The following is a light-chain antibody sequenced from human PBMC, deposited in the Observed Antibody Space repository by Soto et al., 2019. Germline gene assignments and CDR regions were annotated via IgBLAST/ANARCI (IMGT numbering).Light chain of an antibody. V-gene: IGKV3-20*01. CDR1: QSLTSSY. J-gene: IGKJ1*01. Sequence: EIVLTHSPGTLSLSAGETATLSCSASQSLTSSYLAWYQQRPGQAPSLLIYGVSSRATGIPDRFSGSGSGTDFTLTITRLEPEDFAVYYCQHYGYSLWTFGQGTKVDIK. CDR3: QHYGYSLWT. CDR2: GVS.